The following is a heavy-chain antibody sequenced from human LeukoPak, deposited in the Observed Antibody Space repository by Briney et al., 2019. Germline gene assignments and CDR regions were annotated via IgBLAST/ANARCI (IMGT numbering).Heavy chain of an antibody. V-gene: IGHV3-33*01. CDR2: IWNDGSNK. Sequence: GRSLRLSCAASGXTFSIYGMHWVRQAPGKGLEWVAVIWNDGSNKYYADSVKGRFTISRDNSKNTLYLQMNSLRVEDTAVYSCARASGPFDYWGQGTLVTVSS. D-gene: IGHD3-10*01. CDR3: ARASGPFDY. CDR1: GXTFSIYG. J-gene: IGHJ4*02.